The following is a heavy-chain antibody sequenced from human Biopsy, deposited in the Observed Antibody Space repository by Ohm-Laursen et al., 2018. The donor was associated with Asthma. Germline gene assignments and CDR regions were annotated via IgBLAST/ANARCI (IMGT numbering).Heavy chain of an antibody. J-gene: IGHJ6*02. CDR3: ARGPELDV. Sequence: SETLSPTCIVSGDAMSTSGSYWGWIRQSPGKGLEWIGETNERGVTNNNPSLKSRVIISIDTYWNRVSLKLTSVTAADTAVYYCARGPELDVWGQGTTVTVSS. CDR2: TNERGVT. CDR1: GDAMSTSGSY. V-gene: IGHV4-39*07.